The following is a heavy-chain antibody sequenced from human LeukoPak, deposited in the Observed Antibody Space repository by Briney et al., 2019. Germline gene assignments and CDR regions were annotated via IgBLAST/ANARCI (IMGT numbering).Heavy chain of an antibody. CDR1: GGSISSGGYY. J-gene: IGHJ4*02. V-gene: IGHV4-30-2*01. CDR3: ARGVEWSSDIVVVPAASYYFDY. CDR2: IYHSGST. D-gene: IGHD2-2*01. Sequence: SQTLSLTCTVSGGSISSGGYYWSWIRQPPGKGLEWIGYIYHSGSTYYNPSLKSRVTISVDRSKNQFSLKLSSVTAADTAVYYCARGVEWSSDIVVVPAASYYFDYWGQGTLVTVSS.